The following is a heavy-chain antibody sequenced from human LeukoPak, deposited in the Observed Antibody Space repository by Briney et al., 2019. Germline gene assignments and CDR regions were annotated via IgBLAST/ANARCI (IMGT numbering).Heavy chain of an antibody. Sequence: GRSLRLSCAASGFTFSSYGMHWVRQAPGKGLEWVAVISYHGGNTYYADSVKGRFTISRDNSKNTLYLQMSSLRSEDTAVYYCTKKKEGSWQQLGDYWGQGTLVTVSS. CDR3: TKKKEGSWQQLGDY. V-gene: IGHV3-30*18. D-gene: IGHD6-13*01. J-gene: IGHJ4*02. CDR1: GFTFSSYG. CDR2: ISYHGGNT.